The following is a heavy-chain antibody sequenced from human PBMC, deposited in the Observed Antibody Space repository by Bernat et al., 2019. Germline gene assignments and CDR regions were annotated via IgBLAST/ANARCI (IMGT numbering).Heavy chain of an antibody. J-gene: IGHJ4*02. V-gene: IGHV3-30*18. CDR2: ISYDGSNK. CDR1: GFTFSSYG. Sequence: QVQLVESGGGVVQPGRSLRLSCAASGFTFSSYGMHWVRQAPGKGLEWVAVISYDGSNKYYADSVKGRFTISRDNSKNTLYLQMNSLRAEDMAVYYCANSFTIFGVVNPINFDYWGQGTLVTVSS. D-gene: IGHD3-3*01. CDR3: ANSFTIFGVVNPINFDY.